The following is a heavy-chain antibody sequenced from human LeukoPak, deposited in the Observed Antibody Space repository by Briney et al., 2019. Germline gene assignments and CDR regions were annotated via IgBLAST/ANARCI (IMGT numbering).Heavy chain of an antibody. CDR3: ARGARSPRVGFDP. CDR1: GGSFSGYY. Sequence: SETLSLTCAVYGGSFSGYYWSWIRQPPGKGLEWIGEINHSGSTNYNPSLKSRVTISVGTSKNQFSLKLSSVTAADTAVYYCARGARSPRVGFDPWGQGTLVTVSS. CDR2: INHSGST. J-gene: IGHJ5*02. V-gene: IGHV4-34*01.